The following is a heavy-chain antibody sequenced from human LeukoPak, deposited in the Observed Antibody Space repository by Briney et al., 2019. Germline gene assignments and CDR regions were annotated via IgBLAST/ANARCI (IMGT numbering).Heavy chain of an antibody. CDR3: ARGGYD. J-gene: IGHJ4*02. D-gene: IGHD5-12*01. CDR1: GFTFSSYA. V-gene: IGHV3-30-3*01. Sequence: GRSLRLSCAASGFTFSSYAMHWVRQAPGKGLEWVAVISYDGSNKYYADSVKGRFTISRDNAKNSLYLQMNSLRAEDTAVYYCARGGYDWGQGTLVTVSS. CDR2: ISYDGSNK.